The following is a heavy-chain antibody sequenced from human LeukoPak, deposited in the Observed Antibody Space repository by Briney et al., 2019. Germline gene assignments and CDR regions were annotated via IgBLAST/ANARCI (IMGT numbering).Heavy chain of an antibody. CDR2: ISGSGGST. J-gene: IGHJ4*02. CDR1: GFTFSSYG. Sequence: GGFLRLSCAASGFTFSSYGMSWVRQAPGKGLEWVSAISGSGGSTYYADSVKGRFTISRDNSKNTLYLQMNSLRAEDTAVYYCAKVFVVPAAYLYYFDYWGQGTLVTVSS. CDR3: AKVFVVPAAYLYYFDY. D-gene: IGHD2-2*01. V-gene: IGHV3-23*01.